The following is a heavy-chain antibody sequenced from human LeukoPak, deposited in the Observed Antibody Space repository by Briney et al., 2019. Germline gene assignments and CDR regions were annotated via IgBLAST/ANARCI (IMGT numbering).Heavy chain of an antibody. CDR3: AKDTGYSYGYLVVGYFDY. J-gene: IGHJ4*02. CDR1: GFTFSSYA. D-gene: IGHD5-18*01. CDR2: ISGSGGST. V-gene: IGHV3-23*01. Sequence: GGSLRLSCAASGFTFSSYAMSWVRQAPGKGLEWVSAISGSGGSTYYADSVKGRFTISRDNSKNTLYLQMNSLRAEDTAVYYCAKDTGYSYGYLVVGYFDYWGQGTLVTVSS.